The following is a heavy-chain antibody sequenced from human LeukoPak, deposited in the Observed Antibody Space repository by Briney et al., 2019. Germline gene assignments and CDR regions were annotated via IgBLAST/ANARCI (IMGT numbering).Heavy chain of an antibody. CDR1: GFTFSSYS. V-gene: IGHV3-21*01. CDR3: ARVAMSGPTGWFDS. D-gene: IGHD3-10*01. J-gene: IGHJ5*01. CDR2: ISSTSAYI. Sequence: PGGSLRLSCAASGFTFSSYSMNWVRQAPGKGLEWVSSISSTSAYIHYADSVKGRFTISRDNVDNVVYLEMNSLGAEDTATYYCARVAMSGPTGWFDSWGQGTLVIVSS.